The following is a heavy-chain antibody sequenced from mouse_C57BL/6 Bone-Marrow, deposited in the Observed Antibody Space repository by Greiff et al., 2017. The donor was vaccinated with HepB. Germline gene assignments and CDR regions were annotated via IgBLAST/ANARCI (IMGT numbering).Heavy chain of an antibody. V-gene: IGHV1-81*01. CDR3: ASWDGYSSAY. CDR1: GYTFTSYG. CDR2: IYPRSGNT. Sequence: QVQLKQSGAELARPGASVKLSCKASGYTFTSYGISWVKQRTGQGLEWIGEIYPRSGNTYYNEKFKGKATLTADKSSSTAYLELRSLTSEDSAVYFCASWDGYSSAYWGQGTLVTVSA. J-gene: IGHJ3*01. D-gene: IGHD2-3*01.